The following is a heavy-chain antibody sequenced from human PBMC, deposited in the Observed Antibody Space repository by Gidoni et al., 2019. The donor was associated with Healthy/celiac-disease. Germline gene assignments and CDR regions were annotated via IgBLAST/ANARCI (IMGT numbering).Heavy chain of an antibody. CDR2: IIPIFGTA. Sequence: QVQLVQSGAEVKKPGYSVKVSCKASGGTFSSDAISWVRQAPGQGLEWMGGIIPIFGTANYAQKFQGRVTITADESTSTAYMELSSLRSEDTAVYYCARVLKVAPTVTRVGYYYYMDVWGKGTTVTVSS. CDR3: ARVLKVAPTVTRVGYYYYMDV. D-gene: IGHD4-17*01. J-gene: IGHJ6*03. CDR1: GGTFSSDA. V-gene: IGHV1-69*01.